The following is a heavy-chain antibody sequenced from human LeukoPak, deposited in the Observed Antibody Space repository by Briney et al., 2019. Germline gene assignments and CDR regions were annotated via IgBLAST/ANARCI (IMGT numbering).Heavy chain of an antibody. CDR1: GFTFSSYS. Sequence: GGSLRLSCAASGFTFSSYSMNWVRQAPGKGLEWVSYITSSSSTIYYADSVKGRFTISRDNAKNSLYLQMNSLRAEDTAVYYCAREAIELKYYDFWSGYYRDHYFDYWGQGTLVTVSS. V-gene: IGHV3-48*01. J-gene: IGHJ4*02. D-gene: IGHD3-3*01. CDR3: AREAIELKYYDFWSGYYRDHYFDY. CDR2: ITSSSSTI.